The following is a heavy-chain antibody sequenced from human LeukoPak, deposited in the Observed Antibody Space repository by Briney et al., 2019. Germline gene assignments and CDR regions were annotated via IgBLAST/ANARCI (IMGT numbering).Heavy chain of an antibody. D-gene: IGHD3-9*01. CDR1: GYTLTGYY. CDR3: ARDVYDILTGFESPFDP. V-gene: IGHV1-2*06. Sequence: GALVKVSCKASGYTLTGYYMHWGRRAPSQGLECMGRINPNSGGTNYAQKFQGRVTMTRDTSIGTAYMELSRLRSDDTAVYYCARDVYDILTGFESPFDPWGQGTLVTVSS. CDR2: INPNSGGT. J-gene: IGHJ5*02.